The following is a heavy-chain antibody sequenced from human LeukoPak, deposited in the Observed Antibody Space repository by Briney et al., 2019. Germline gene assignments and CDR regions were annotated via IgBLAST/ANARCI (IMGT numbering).Heavy chain of an antibody. J-gene: IGHJ4*02. CDR1: GGTFSSYA. CDR2: IIPIFGTA. D-gene: IGHD3-22*01. Sequence: SVKVSCKASGGTFSSYAISWVRQAPGQGLEWMGRIIPIFGTANYAQKFQGRVTITTDESTSTAYMELSSLRFEDTAVYYCARGYYDSSGYYLGKKGFDYWGQGTLVTVSS. V-gene: IGHV1-69*05. CDR3: ARGYYDSSGYYLGKKGFDY.